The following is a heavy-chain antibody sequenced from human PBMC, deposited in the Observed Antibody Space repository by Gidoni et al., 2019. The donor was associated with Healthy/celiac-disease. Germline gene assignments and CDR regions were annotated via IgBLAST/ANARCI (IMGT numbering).Heavy chain of an antibody. V-gene: IGHV1-69*01. CDR1: GVTFSSYA. Sequence: QVPLVQSGAEVKKPGSSVKVSCKASGVTFSSYAISWVRQAPGQGLEWMGGIIPIFGTATYAQTFQGRVTITADASTSTAYMELSSLRSEDTAVYYCARAPGRGEAFDIWGQGTMVTVSS. J-gene: IGHJ3*02. CDR2: IIPIFGTA. CDR3: ARAPGRGEAFDI. D-gene: IGHD3-10*01.